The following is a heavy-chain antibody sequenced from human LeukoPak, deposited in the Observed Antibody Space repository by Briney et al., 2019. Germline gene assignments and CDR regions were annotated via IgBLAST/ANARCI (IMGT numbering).Heavy chain of an antibody. Sequence: PGGSLRLSCAASGFTFSSYGMHWVRQAPGKGLEWVAVISYDGSNKYYADYVKGRFTISRDNSKNTLYLQMNSLRAEDTAVYYCAKDLAVVVVAADAFDYWGQGTLVTVSS. CDR2: ISYDGSNK. CDR1: GFTFSSYG. CDR3: AKDLAVVVVAADAFDY. V-gene: IGHV3-30*18. D-gene: IGHD2-15*01. J-gene: IGHJ4*02.